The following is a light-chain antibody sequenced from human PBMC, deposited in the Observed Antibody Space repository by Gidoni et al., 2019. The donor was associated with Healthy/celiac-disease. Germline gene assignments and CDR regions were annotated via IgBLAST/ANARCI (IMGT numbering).Light chain of an antibody. CDR1: SSDVGGSNY. Sequence: GQPITISCTGTSSDVGGSNYVSWYQQHPGKAPKLIIYDVSNRPSGVSNRFSGSKSGNTASLTISGLQAEDETDYYCSSYTSSNTLLFGGGTKLXV. J-gene: IGLJ2*01. V-gene: IGLV2-14*03. CDR2: DVS. CDR3: SSYTSSNTLL.